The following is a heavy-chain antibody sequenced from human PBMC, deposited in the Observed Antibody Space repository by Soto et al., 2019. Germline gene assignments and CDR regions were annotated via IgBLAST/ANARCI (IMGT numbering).Heavy chain of an antibody. J-gene: IGHJ4*02. CDR3: ARLLRYFDWLPNDY. CDR1: GGSISSSSYY. CDR2: IYYSGST. D-gene: IGHD3-9*01. Sequence: SETLSLTCTVSGGSISSSSYYWGWIRQPPGKGLEWIGSIYYSGSTYYSPSLKSRVTISVDTSKNQFSLKLSSVTAADTAVYYCARLLRYFDWLPNDYWGQGTLVTVSS. V-gene: IGHV4-39*01.